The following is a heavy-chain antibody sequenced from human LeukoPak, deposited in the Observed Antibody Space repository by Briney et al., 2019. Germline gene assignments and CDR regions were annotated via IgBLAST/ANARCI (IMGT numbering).Heavy chain of an antibody. Sequence: GESLRLSCAASGFTFSSYGMHWVRQAPGKGLEWVAVISYDGSDKYYADSVKGRFTISRDNSKNTLYLQMNSLRAEDTAVYYCAKDPYIHCGGDCYWGYYFDYWGQGTLVTVSS. CDR1: GFTFSSYG. D-gene: IGHD2-21*02. J-gene: IGHJ4*02. CDR2: ISYDGSDK. CDR3: AKDPYIHCGGDCYWGYYFDY. V-gene: IGHV3-30*18.